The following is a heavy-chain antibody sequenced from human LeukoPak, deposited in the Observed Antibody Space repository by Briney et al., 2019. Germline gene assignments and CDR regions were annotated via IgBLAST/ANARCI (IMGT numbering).Heavy chain of an antibody. J-gene: IGHJ6*02. Sequence: GGSLRLSCVASGFTFSNSWMNWVRQTPGRGLEWVANIKPDGRQKYYVDSMKGRFTISRDNAQNSVFLQMNSLRAEDTAVYYCARDAGSITMIVVVSPYYGMDVWGQGTTVTVSS. CDR3: ARDAGSITMIVVVSPYYGMDV. CDR1: GFTFSNSW. CDR2: IKPDGRQK. D-gene: IGHD3-22*01. V-gene: IGHV3-7*01.